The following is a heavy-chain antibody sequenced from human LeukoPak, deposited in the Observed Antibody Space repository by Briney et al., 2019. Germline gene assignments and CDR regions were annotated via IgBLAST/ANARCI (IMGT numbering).Heavy chain of an antibody. Sequence: PGGSLRLCCAASGFTFSSYAMSWVRQAPGKGLEWVSAISGSGGSTYYADSVKGRFTISRDNSKNTLYLQMNSLRAEDTALYFCAMSAYCTGGVRSPFDYWGQGTLVTVSS. CDR3: AMSAYCTGGVRSPFDY. D-gene: IGHD2-8*02. CDR2: ISGSGGST. V-gene: IGHV3-23*01. CDR1: GFTFSSYA. J-gene: IGHJ4*02.